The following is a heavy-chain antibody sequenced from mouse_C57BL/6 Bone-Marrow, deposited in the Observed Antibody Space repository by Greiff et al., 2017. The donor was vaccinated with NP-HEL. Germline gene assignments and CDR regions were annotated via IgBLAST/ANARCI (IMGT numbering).Heavy chain of an antibody. CDR3: ARDFDV. J-gene: IGHJ1*03. CDR1: GYTLTSYW. CDR2: VHPNRGRT. Sequence: VQLQQPGAELVKPGASVKLSCKASGYTLTSYWMHWVKQRPGQGLEWIGMVHPNRGRTNYNEKLKSKATQTLDKSSSTAYMQLSGLTSDDSAVYYCARDFDVWGTGTTVTVSS. V-gene: IGHV1-64*01.